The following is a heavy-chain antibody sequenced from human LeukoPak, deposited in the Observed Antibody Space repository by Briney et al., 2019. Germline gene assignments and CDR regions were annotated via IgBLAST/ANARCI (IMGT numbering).Heavy chain of an antibody. CDR2: INQDGSEK. CDR1: GFTFSNSW. Sequence: GGPLRLSCAASGFTFSNSWMSWVRQAPGKGLEWVANINQDGSEKYYVDSVEGRFTISRDNAKNSLSLQMDSLRGEDTAVYFCVRALGSSSADFWGQGTLVTVSS. D-gene: IGHD6-6*01. V-gene: IGHV3-7*01. CDR3: VRALGSSSADF. J-gene: IGHJ4*02.